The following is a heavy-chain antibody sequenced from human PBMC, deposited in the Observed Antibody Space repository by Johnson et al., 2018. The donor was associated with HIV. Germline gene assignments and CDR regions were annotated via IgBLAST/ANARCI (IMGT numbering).Heavy chain of an antibody. CDR3: GKVRIPVAGFDAFDI. V-gene: IGHV3-9*01. D-gene: IGHD6-19*01. J-gene: IGHJ3*02. CDR2: ISWNGGSI. Sequence: VQLVESGGGVVQPGRSLRLSCAASGFTVSSNHMRWVRQAPGKGLEWVSGISWNGGSIGYADSVKGSFTISRDNAKSSLFLQMNSLRGEDTALYYCGKVRIPVAGFDAFDIWGQGTMVTVSS. CDR1: GFTVSSNH.